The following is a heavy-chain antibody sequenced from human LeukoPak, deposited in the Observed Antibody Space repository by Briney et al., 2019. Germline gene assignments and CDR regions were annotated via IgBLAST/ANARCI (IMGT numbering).Heavy chain of an antibody. J-gene: IGHJ4*02. CDR1: GYSFTSYW. CDR3: ARHLTFGGYFDWLGSDY. V-gene: IGHV5-51*01. Sequence: GESLKISCKGSGYSFTSYWIGWVRPMPGKGLEWMGIIYPGDSDTRYSPSFQGQVTISADKSISTACLQWSSLKASDTAMYYCARHLTFGGYFDWLGSDYWGQGTLVTVSS. CDR2: IYPGDSDT. D-gene: IGHD3-9*01.